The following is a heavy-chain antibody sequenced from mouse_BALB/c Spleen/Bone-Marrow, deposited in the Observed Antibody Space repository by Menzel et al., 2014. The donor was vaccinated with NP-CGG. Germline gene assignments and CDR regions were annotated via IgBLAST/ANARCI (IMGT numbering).Heavy chain of an antibody. CDR3: ARSGYVGNYPYFDY. J-gene: IGHJ2*01. V-gene: IGHV1-66*01. Sequence: QVQLQQSGPELVKPGASVKISCKASGYSFTSYYIHWVKQRPGQGLEWIGWIFPGSGNTKYNEKFKGKATLTADTSSSTAYMHLSSLTSEDSAVYFCARSGYVGNYPYFDYWGQGTTLTVS. CDR2: IFPGSGNT. CDR1: GYSFTSYY. D-gene: IGHD2-1*01.